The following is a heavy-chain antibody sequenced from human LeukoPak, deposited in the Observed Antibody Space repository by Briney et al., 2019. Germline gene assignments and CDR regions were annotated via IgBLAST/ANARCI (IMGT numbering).Heavy chain of an antibody. CDR2: INQDGSER. V-gene: IGHV3-7*03. CDR3: ARLLDNTCGY. Sequence: GGSLRLSCAASGFTFRNYWMTWVRQAPGKGLEWVANINQDGSERFYVDSAKGRFTISRDYAENSLFLQMNSLRAEDTAIYYCARLLDNTCGYWGQGTLVTVSA. J-gene: IGHJ4*02. CDR1: GFTFRNYW. D-gene: IGHD1-1*01.